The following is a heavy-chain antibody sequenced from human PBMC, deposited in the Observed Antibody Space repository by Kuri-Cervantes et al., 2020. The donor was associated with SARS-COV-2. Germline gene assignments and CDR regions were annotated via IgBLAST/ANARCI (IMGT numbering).Heavy chain of an antibody. CDR2: IYYSGST. CDR1: GGSISSGGYY. Sequence: SETLSLTCTVSGGSISSGGYYWSWIRQHPGKGLEWIGYIYYSGSTNYNPSLKSRVTISVDKSKNQFSLKLSSVTAADTAVYYCARVRDIVLMVYAIRGWFDPWGQGTLVTVSS. D-gene: IGHD2-8*01. CDR3: ARVRDIVLMVYAIRGWFDP. V-gene: IGHV4-31*03. J-gene: IGHJ5*02.